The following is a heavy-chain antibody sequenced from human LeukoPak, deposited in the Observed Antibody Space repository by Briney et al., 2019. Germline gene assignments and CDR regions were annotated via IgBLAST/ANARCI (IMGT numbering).Heavy chain of an antibody. CDR1: GRSISSYY. J-gene: IGHJ6*02. V-gene: IGHV4-59*01. CDR2: IYYGGSS. Sequence: SETLSLTCTVSGRSISSYYWSWVRQPPGKGLEWMGYIYYGGSSKYIPALKSRVPISVDTSNNQFSLKLSSVTAAGTAVYYCARDLTLYYYYGMDVWGQGPTVSVSS. D-gene: IGHD3-9*01. CDR3: ARDLTLYYYYGMDV.